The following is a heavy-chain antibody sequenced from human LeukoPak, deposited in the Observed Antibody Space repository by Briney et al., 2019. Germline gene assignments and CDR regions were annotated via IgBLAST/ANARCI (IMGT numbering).Heavy chain of an antibody. D-gene: IGHD3-10*01. CDR1: GFTFSSYW. V-gene: IGHV3-7*03. CDR3: AKGAYGSGNSRPDP. J-gene: IGHJ5*02. Sequence: GGSLRLSCAASGFTFSSYWMSWVRQAPGKGLEWVANIKQDGSEKYYVDSVKGRFTISRDNAKNSLYLQMNSLRAEDTAVYYCAKGAYGSGNSRPDPWGQGTLVIVSS. CDR2: IKQDGSEK.